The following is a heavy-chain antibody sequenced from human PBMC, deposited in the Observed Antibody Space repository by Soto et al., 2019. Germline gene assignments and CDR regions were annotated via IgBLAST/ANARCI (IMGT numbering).Heavy chain of an antibody. V-gene: IGHV1-2*02. CDR3: AREVGTIFRVVLVDP. CDR1: GYTFTGYY. D-gene: IGHD3-3*01. CDR2: INPNSGGT. J-gene: IGHJ5*02. Sequence: SVQVSCKASGYTFTGYYMHWVRQAPGQGLEWMGWINPNSGGTNYAQKFQGRVTMTRDTSTSTAYMELSRLRSDDTAVYYCAREVGTIFRVVLVDPCGQGSLVTVSS.